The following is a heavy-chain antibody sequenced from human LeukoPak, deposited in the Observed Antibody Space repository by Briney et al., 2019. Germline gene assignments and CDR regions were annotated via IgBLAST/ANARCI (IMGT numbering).Heavy chain of an antibody. CDR1: GYSISSGYY. V-gene: IGHV4-38-2*01. D-gene: IGHD4-17*01. CDR2: IYHSGST. CDR3: ARPDYGDYVYFDY. Sequence: SETLSLTCAVSGYSISSGYYWGWIRQPPGKGLEWIGSIYHSGSTYYNPSLKSRVTISVDTSKNQFSLKLSSVTAADTAVYYCARPDYGDYVYFDYWGQGTLVTVSS. J-gene: IGHJ4*02.